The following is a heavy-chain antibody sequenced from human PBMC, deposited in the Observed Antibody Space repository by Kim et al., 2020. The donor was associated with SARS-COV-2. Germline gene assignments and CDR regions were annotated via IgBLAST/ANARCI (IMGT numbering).Heavy chain of an antibody. Sequence: RYSPSFQGQVTISADKSISTAYLQWSSLKASDTAMYYCARKSSWFDAFDIWGQGTMVTVSS. V-gene: IGHV5-51*01. CDR3: ARKSSWFDAFDI. D-gene: IGHD6-19*01. J-gene: IGHJ3*02.